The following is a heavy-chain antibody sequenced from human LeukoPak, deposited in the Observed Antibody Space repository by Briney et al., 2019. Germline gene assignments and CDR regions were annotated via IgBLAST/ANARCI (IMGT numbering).Heavy chain of an antibody. D-gene: IGHD1-26*01. J-gene: IGHJ4*02. CDR1: GFTFSSYG. V-gene: IGHV3-30*18. CDR3: AKEKWELRGGFDY. Sequence: PGGSLRLSCAASGFTFSSYGMHWVRQAPGKGLEWVAVISYDGSNKYYADSVKGRFTISRDNSKNTLYLQMNSLRAEDTAVYYCAKEKWELRGGFDYWGQGTLVTVSS. CDR2: ISYDGSNK.